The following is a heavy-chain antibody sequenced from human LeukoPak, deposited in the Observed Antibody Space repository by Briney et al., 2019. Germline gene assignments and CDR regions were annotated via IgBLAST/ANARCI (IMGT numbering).Heavy chain of an antibody. V-gene: IGHV4-4*07. J-gene: IGHJ6*03. Sequence: SETLSLTCTVSGGSISSYYWSWIRQPAGKGLEWIGRIYTSGSTNYNPSLKSRVTMSVDTSKNQFSLKLSSVTAADTAVYYCARDGGLRPSRRVYYYMDVWGKGTTVTVSS. CDR1: GGSISSYY. D-gene: IGHD3-16*01. CDR2: IYTSGST. CDR3: ARDGGLRPSRRVYYYMDV.